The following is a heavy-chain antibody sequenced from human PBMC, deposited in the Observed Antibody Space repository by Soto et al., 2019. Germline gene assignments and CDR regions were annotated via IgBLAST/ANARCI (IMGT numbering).Heavy chain of an antibody. CDR2: IYSGGST. Sequence: GGSLRLSCAASGFTVSSNYMSWVRQAPGKGLEWVSVIYSGGSTYYADSVKGRFTISRDNSKNTLYLQMNSLRAEDTAVYYCARDFVVPXAMSLDRYYYYGMDVWGQGTTVTVSS. CDR1: GFTVSSNY. J-gene: IGHJ6*02. D-gene: IGHD2-2*01. CDR3: ARDFVVPXAMSLDRYYYYGMDV. V-gene: IGHV3-66*01.